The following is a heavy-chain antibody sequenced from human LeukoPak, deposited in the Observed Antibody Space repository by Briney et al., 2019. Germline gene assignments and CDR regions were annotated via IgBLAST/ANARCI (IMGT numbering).Heavy chain of an antibody. CDR2: INHSGST. Sequence: SETLSLTCAVYGGSFSGYSWSWIRQPPGKGLEWIGEINHSGSTNYNPSLKSRVTISLDTSNNQLSLKLSSVTAADTAVYYCARVPPYCSGGSCRYYYMDVWGKGTTVTVSS. CDR3: ARVPPYCSGGSCRYYYMDV. J-gene: IGHJ6*03. CDR1: GGSFSGYS. V-gene: IGHV4-34*01. D-gene: IGHD2-15*01.